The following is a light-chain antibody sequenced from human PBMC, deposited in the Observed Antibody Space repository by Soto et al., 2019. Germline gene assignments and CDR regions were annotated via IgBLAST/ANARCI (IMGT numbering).Light chain of an antibody. CDR2: DAS. CDR1: QDISNY. V-gene: IGKV1-33*01. J-gene: IGKJ5*01. Sequence: IQMTQSPSALSAPVGDRVTIACKASQDISNYLHWYQQQQGKAPKLLLYDASTLKTGVPSRFSGSGSGTDFTFTISSLQPEDIATYYCQQYDNIPRAIKFGQGTRLEIK. CDR3: QQYDNIPRAIK.